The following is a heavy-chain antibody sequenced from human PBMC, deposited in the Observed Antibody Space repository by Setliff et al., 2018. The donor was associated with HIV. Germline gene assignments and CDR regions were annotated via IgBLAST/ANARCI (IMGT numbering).Heavy chain of an antibody. CDR3: AREFGSSGYYSSDAFDI. Sequence: GASVKVSCKASGYTFTGYYMHWVRQAPGQGLEWMGWINPSGGSTSYAQKFQGRVTMTRDTSTSTVYMELSSLRSEDTAVYYCAREFGSSGYYSSDAFDIWGQGTMVTVSS. CDR2: INPSGGST. CDR1: GYTFTGYY. J-gene: IGHJ3*02. D-gene: IGHD3-22*01. V-gene: IGHV1-46*01.